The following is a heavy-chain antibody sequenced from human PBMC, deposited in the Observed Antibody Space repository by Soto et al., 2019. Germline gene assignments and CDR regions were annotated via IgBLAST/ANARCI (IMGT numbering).Heavy chain of an antibody. CDR3: ARVSVVYARHYYYYYGMDV. V-gene: IGHV4-30-4*01. Sequence: SETLSLTCTVSGGSISSGDYYWSWIRQPPGKGLEWIGYIYYSGSTYYNPSLKSRVTISVDTSKNQFSLKLSSVTAADTAVYYCARVSVVYARHYYYYYGMDVWGQGTRVTVSS. CDR1: GGSISSGDYY. J-gene: IGHJ6*02. CDR2: IYYSGST. D-gene: IGHD2-8*02.